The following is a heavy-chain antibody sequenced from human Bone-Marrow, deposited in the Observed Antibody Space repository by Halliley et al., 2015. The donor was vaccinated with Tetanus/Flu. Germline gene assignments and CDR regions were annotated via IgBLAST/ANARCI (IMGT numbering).Heavy chain of an antibody. CDR3: AGEEGGYCNIPSCYSRAWFDP. Sequence: GLVKPSETLSLSCAVYGGSFSGYYRSWIRQAPGKGLEWIGEISHSGTTNYNPSLKSRVSISVDTSKRQFSLTLSSVTAADTAVYYCAGEEGGYCNIPSCYSRAWFDPWGQGTLVTVSS. D-gene: IGHD2-2*01. CDR2: ISHSGTT. CDR1: GGSFSGYY. J-gene: IGHJ5*02. V-gene: IGHV4-34*01.